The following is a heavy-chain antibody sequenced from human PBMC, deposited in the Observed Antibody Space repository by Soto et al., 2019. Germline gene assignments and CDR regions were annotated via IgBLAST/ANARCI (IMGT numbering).Heavy chain of an antibody. CDR2: IYPADSDT. D-gene: IGHD3-10*01. V-gene: IGHV5-51*01. Sequence: GESLNISCKGSGYSFTNYLIGWVRQMPGKGLEWMGIIYPADSDTTYSPSFQGQVTISADKSISTAYLQWSSLKASDTALYYCARGSGTYPHFDYWGQGTLVTVSS. CDR1: GYSFTNYL. CDR3: ARGSGTYPHFDY. J-gene: IGHJ4*02.